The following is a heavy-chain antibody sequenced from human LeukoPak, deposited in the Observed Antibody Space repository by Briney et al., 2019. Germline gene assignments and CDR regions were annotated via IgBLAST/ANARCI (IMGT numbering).Heavy chain of an antibody. J-gene: IGHJ4*02. Sequence: GGSLSLSCAASGFTFSNYGMHWDRQAPGKGLERVALISFDGSNQYYADSVKGRFTISRDTSKNTLYLQMNSLRAEDTAVYYCAKPPEVGATVGYFDHGGQGTLVTVSS. D-gene: IGHD1-26*01. CDR1: GFTFSNYG. CDR3: AKPPEVGATVGYFDH. CDR2: ISFDGSNQ. V-gene: IGHV3-30*18.